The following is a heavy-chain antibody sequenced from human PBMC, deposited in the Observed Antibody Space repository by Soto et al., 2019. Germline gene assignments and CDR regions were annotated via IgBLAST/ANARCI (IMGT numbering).Heavy chain of an antibody. J-gene: IGHJ1*01. V-gene: IGHV1-69*02. CDR2: IIPILGIA. Sequence: QVQLVQSGAEVKKPGSSVKVSCKASGGTFSSYTISWVRQAPGQGLEWMGRIIPILGIANYAQKFQGRVTITADKSTSTAYVELSSLRSEDTAVYYCARVVVAGKGDEYFQHRCQGTLVTVSS. D-gene: IGHD6-19*01. CDR1: GGTFSSYT. CDR3: ARVVVAGKGDEYFQH.